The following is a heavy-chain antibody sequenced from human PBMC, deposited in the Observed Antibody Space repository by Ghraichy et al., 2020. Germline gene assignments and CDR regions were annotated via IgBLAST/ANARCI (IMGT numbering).Heavy chain of an antibody. J-gene: IGHJ4*02. CDR1: GFIVSSNY. V-gene: IGHV3-53*01. CDR2: LYSGGAT. CDR3: ARWGTGTSLQNDC. D-gene: IGHD3/OR15-3a*01. Sequence: GESLNISCAASGFIVSSNYMSWVRQAPGKGLEWVSVLYSGGATFYADSVKGRFTISRDISKNTVYLQMNSLRPEDTAVYYCARWGTGTSLQNDCWGQGTLVTVSS.